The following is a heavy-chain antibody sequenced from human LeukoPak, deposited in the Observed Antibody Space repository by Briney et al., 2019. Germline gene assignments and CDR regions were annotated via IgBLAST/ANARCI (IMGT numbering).Heavy chain of an antibody. Sequence: ASVKVSCKASGYTFTSYGISWVRQAPGQGLEWMGWISAYNGNTNYAQKLQGRVTMTTDTSTSTAYMELRSLRSDDTAVYHCARKEAVAGLFDYWGQGTLVTVSS. V-gene: IGHV1-18*01. CDR1: GYTFTSYG. D-gene: IGHD6-19*01. CDR2: ISAYNGNT. CDR3: ARKEAVAGLFDY. J-gene: IGHJ4*02.